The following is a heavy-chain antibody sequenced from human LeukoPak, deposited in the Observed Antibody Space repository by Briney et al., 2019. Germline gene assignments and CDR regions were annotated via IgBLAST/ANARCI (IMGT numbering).Heavy chain of an antibody. V-gene: IGHV3-33*06. D-gene: IGHD3-3*01. CDR3: AKDRGYDFWSGYLDY. Sequence: GGSLRLSCAASGFTFSSYGMHWVRQAPGKGLEWVAVIWYDGSNKYYADSVKGRFTISRDNSKNTLYLQMNNLRAEDTAVYYCAKDRGYDFWSGYLDYWGQGTLVTVSS. J-gene: IGHJ4*02. CDR2: IWYDGSNK. CDR1: GFTFSSYG.